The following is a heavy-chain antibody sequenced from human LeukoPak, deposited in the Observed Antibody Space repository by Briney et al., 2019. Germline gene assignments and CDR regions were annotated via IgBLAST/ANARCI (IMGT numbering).Heavy chain of an antibody. J-gene: IGHJ4*02. CDR1: GFSFSDYG. CDR2: IWYDGTNK. D-gene: IGHD1-14*01. V-gene: IGHV3-33*01. Sequence: GGSLRLSCAASGFSFSDYGMHWVRQAPGKGLEWVALIWYDGTNKYYVDSVKGRFPISRDNPKNTLYLQMNSLRADDTAVYYCARDRYGIRRDYFDYWGQGILVTVSS. CDR3: ARDRYGIRRDYFDY.